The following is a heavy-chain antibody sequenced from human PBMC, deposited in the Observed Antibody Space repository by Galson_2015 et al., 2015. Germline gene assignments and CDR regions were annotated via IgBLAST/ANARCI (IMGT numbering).Heavy chain of an antibody. CDR2: VSVSGGTT. Sequence: ALRIGCAAAGFTLSYYAMSWVRQAPGKGLEWDLGVSVSGGTTYYADSVKGRFTLSRDISTNPLYLLMNSLRAEDTAVYCCAKKDPAVAANNWFAPWGQGTLVTVSS. J-gene: IGHJ5*02. D-gene: IGHD6-19*01. V-gene: IGHV3-23*01. CDR1: GFTLSYYA. CDR3: AKKDPAVAANNWFAP.